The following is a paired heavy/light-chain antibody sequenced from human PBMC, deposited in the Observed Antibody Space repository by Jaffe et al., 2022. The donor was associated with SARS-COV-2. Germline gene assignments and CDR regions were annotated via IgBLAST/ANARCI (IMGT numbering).Heavy chain of an antibody. J-gene: IGHJ3*02. CDR3: ASGYYSSWYNAFDI. CDR2: IYSGGST. Sequence: EVKLVESGGGLVQPGGSLRLSCAASGFTVSSNYITWVRQAPGKGLEWVSVIYSGGSTYYADSVKGRFTISREDGKNTVYLQMNSLRVEETAVYHCASGYYSSWYNAFDIWGQGTMVTVSS. V-gene: IGHV3-66*02. D-gene: IGHD6-13*01. CDR1: GFTVSSNY.
Light chain of an antibody. CDR1: SSDVGGYKY. J-gene: IGLJ2*01. CDR2: DVS. V-gene: IGLV2-14*01. CDR3: SSYTSSSTAHVV. Sequence: QSALTQPASVSGSPGQSITISCTGTSSDVGGYKYVSWYQQHPGKAPKLMIYDVSNRPSGVSNRFSGSKSGNTASLTISGLQAEDEADYYCSSYTSSSTAHVVFGGGTKLTVL.